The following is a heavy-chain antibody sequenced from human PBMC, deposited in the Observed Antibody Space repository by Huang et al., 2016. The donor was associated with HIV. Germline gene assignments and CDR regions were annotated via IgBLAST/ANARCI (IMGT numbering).Heavy chain of an antibody. CDR2: FYFLGNT. J-gene: IGHJ6*02. D-gene: IGHD2-2*03. V-gene: IGHV4-39*02. Sequence: QLRESGPGLVTPSETLSLTCSASGTSLTSSTFYWGWFRQPPGRGLGWIGSFYFLGNTYYNPSLKSRVTISIDTANKQYAMSLTSVTAADTAVYFCAREVRSVDTDRPDGYYYRGLDVWGQGTTVIVSS. CDR1: GTSLTSSTFY. CDR3: AREVRSVDTDRPDGYYYRGLDV.